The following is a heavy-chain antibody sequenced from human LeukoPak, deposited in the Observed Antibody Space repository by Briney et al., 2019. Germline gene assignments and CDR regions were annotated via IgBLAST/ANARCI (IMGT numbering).Heavy chain of an antibody. CDR1: GFTFSSYG. CDR3: ARLRPDDFDI. CDR2: IRYDGSNK. D-gene: IGHD3-16*01. J-gene: IGHJ3*02. V-gene: IGHV3-30*02. Sequence: GGSLRLSCAASGFTFSSYGMHWVRQAPGKGLEWVAFIRYDGSNKYYADSVKGRFTISRDNAKNSLYLQMSSLRAEDTAVYYCARLRPDDFDIWGQGTMVTVSS.